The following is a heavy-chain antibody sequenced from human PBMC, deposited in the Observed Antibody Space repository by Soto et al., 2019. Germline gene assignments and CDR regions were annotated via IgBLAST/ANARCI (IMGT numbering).Heavy chain of an antibody. V-gene: IGHV3-48*02. CDR1: GFTFSSYS. CDR3: ASAIVGAPPFDY. Sequence: GGSLRLSCAASGFTFSSYSMNWVRQAPGKGLEWVSYISSSSTIYYADSVKGRFTISRDNAKNSLYLQMNSLRDEDTAVYYCASAIVGAPPFDYWGQGTLVTVSS. CDR2: ISSSSTI. J-gene: IGHJ4*02. D-gene: IGHD1-26*01.